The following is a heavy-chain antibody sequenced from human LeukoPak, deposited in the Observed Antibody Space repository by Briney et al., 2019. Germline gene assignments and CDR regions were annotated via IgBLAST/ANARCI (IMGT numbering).Heavy chain of an antibody. V-gene: IGHV3-23*01. J-gene: IGHJ4*02. Sequence: GGSLRLSCAASGFTFSTYAMSWVRQAPGKGLEWVSAISGSGGSTYYADSVKGRFTISRDNSNNTVYLQMNSLRAEDTAVYYCAKQLYSGYGRADYWGQGTLVTVSS. D-gene: IGHD5-12*01. CDR2: ISGSGGST. CDR1: GFTFSTYA. CDR3: AKQLYSGYGRADY.